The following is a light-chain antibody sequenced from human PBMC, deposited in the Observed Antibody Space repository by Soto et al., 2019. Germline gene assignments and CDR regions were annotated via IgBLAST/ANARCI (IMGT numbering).Light chain of an antibody. V-gene: IGKV3-11*01. CDR2: DAS. CDR1: QSVTYY. J-gene: IGKJ2*01. CDR3: QQRSNWPYT. Sequence: EIVLTQSPATLSLSPGDRATLSCRASQSVTYYLAWYQQKPGQAPRLLIYDASNRATGIPARFSGSGSGTDFTLTVSSLEPEDFAVYYCQQRSNWPYTFGQGTKLEIK.